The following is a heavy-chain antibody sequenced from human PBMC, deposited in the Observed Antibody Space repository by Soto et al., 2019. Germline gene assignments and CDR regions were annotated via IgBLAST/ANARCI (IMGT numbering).Heavy chain of an antibody. CDR3: ARYYYDFSGQGENYYSGMDG. D-gene: IGHD3-22*01. CDR2: IYYSGST. V-gene: IGHV4-59*12. CDR1: GGSISSYY. J-gene: IGHJ6*02. Sequence: SETLSLTCTVSGGSISSYYWSWIRQPPGKGLEWIGYIYYSGSTNYNPSLKSRVTISVDTSKNQFSLKLNSVTPADTAVYYCARYYYDFSGQGENYYSGMDGRGQRTTVTGSS.